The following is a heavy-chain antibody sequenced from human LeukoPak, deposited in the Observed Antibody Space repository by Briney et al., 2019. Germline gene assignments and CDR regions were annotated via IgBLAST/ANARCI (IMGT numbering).Heavy chain of an antibody. J-gene: IGHJ4*02. CDR3: ARLRWPRGGRSSFDY. CDR2: VNPDDSDT. V-gene: IGHV5-51*01. CDR1: GYSFTSHW. Sequence: HGESLKISCKGSGYSFTSHWIGWVRQMPGKGLEWMGIVNPDDSDTIYSPSLQGQVTISADESITTAYLQWSSLKASDTAMYYCARLRWPRGGRSSFDYWGQGALVTVSS. D-gene: IGHD3-10*01.